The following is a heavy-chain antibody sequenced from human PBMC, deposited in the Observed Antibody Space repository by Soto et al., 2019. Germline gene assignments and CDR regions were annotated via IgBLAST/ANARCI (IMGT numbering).Heavy chain of an antibody. V-gene: IGHV3-30*04. D-gene: IGHD6-19*01. CDR1: GFTFSSFV. Sequence: GGSLRLSCAASGFTFSSFVMHWVRHAPGKGLEWVAALSLDGSNKNYADSVKGRFTISRDNSKSTLYLQMNSLRAEDTAMYYCARDYSSGWYYFDYWGQGTLVTVSS. CDR2: LSLDGSNK. CDR3: ARDYSSGWYYFDY. J-gene: IGHJ4*02.